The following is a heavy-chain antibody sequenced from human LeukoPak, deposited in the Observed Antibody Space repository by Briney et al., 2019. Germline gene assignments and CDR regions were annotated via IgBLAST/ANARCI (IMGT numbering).Heavy chain of an antibody. CDR3: AREARGYGSWFHQYYYYYYMDV. D-gene: IGHD6-13*01. Sequence: ASVKVSCKASGYTFTSYAMNWVRQAPGQGLEWMGWINTNTGNPTYAQGFTGRFVFSLDTSVSTAYLQISSLKAEDTAVYYCAREARGYGSWFHQYYYYYYMDVWGKGTTVTVSS. CDR1: GYTFTSYA. V-gene: IGHV7-4-1*02. CDR2: INTNTGNP. J-gene: IGHJ6*03.